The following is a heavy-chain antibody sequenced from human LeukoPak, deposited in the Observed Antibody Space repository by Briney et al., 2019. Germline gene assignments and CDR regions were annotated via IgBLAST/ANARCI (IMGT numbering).Heavy chain of an antibody. CDR1: GFTFSSYA. J-gene: IGHJ5*02. CDR3: AKDGSSSSWYWFDP. CDR2: ISGSGGST. V-gene: IGHV3-23*01. Sequence: GGSLGLSCAASGFTFSSYAMSWVRQAPGKGLEWVSAISGSGGSTYYADSVKGRFTISRDNSKNTLYLQMNSLRAEDTAVYYCAKDGSSSSWYWFDPWGQGTLVTVSS. D-gene: IGHD6-13*01.